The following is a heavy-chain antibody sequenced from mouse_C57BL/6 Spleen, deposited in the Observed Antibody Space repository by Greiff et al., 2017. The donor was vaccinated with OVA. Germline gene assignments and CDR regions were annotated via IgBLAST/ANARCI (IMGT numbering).Heavy chain of an antibody. Sequence: VQLQQPGAELVMPGASVKLSCKASGYTFTSYWMHWVKQRPGQGLEWIGEIDPSDSYTKYNEKFKGRATFTVDKSSSTAYMQLSSLTSEDSAVSYSTGGRCVFDYWGQGTTLTVSS. V-gene: IGHV1-69*01. CDR1: GYTFTSYW. CDR2: IDPSDSYT. CDR3: TGGRCVFDY. J-gene: IGHJ2*01.